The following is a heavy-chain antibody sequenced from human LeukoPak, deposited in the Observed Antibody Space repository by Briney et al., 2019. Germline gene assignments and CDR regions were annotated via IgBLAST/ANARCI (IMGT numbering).Heavy chain of an antibody. CDR3: ARDWGVSARPGYMDV. Sequence: SETLSLTCTVSGGSISSYYWSWIRQPAGKGLEWIGRIYTSGNTNYNPSLKSRVTMSLDKSKDQFSLKLSSVTAADTAVYYCARDWGVSARPGYMDVWGKGTTVTVSS. J-gene: IGHJ6*03. D-gene: IGHD6-6*01. CDR2: IYTSGNT. V-gene: IGHV4-4*07. CDR1: GGSISSYY.